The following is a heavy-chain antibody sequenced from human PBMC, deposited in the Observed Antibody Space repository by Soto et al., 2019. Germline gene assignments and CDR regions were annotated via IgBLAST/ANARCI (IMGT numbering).Heavy chain of an antibody. CDR1: GVTFSSYN. CDR3: AGPFGVVSYEAFDV. D-gene: IGHD3-3*01. J-gene: IGHJ3*01. V-gene: IGHV1-69*08. CDR2: IVPFLGTI. Sequence: QVQLVQSGAELKRPGSSVKISCKASGVTFSSYNIHWVRQAPGQGLEWMGRIVPFLGTIDHAQTFQDRVTISADKSTGPAYMELTSLRSDGTAVYYCAGPFGVVSYEAFDVWGQGTMLIVSS.